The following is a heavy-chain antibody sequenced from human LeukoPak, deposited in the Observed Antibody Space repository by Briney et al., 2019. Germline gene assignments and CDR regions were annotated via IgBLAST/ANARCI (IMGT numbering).Heavy chain of an antibody. CDR2: ISYDGSNK. CDR1: GFTFSSYA. Sequence: GGSLRLSCAASGFTFSSYAMHWVRQAPGKGLEWVAVISYDGSNKYYADSVKGRFTISRDNSKNTLYLQMNSLRAEDTAVYYCARDWAAAGRYYYYYMDVWGKGTTVTVSS. D-gene: IGHD6-13*01. V-gene: IGHV3-30*01. CDR3: ARDWAAAGRYYYYYMDV. J-gene: IGHJ6*03.